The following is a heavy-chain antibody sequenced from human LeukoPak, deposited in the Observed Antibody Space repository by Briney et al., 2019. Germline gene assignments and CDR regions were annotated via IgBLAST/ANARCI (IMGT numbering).Heavy chain of an antibody. V-gene: IGHV3-43*01. D-gene: IGHD6-19*01. CDR2: ISWDGGST. CDR3: AKDLRIAVAGTGFDY. CDR1: GFTFDDYT. Sequence: GSLRLSCAASGFTFDDYTMHWVRQAPGKGLEWVSLISWDGGSTYYADSVKGRFTISRDNSKNSLYLQMNSLRTEDTALYYCAKDLRIAVAGTGFDYWGQGTLVTVSS. J-gene: IGHJ4*02.